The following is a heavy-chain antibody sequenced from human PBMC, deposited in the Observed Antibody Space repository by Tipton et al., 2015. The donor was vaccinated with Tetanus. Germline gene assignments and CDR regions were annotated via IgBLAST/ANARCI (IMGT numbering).Heavy chain of an antibody. CDR3: VRGGVFATIGGVIEDWFDP. J-gene: IGHJ5*02. D-gene: IGHD3-16*02. CDR1: GGSFGHYY. V-gene: IGHV4-34*01. Sequence: TLSLTCVVYGGSFGHYYWTWIRQPPGKGLEWIGEINHDGRTTYTSSLKSRVTISVDTSKNQISLTMTSVTAADTAVYYCVRGGVFATIGGVIEDWFDPWGQGILVTVSP. CDR2: INHDGRT.